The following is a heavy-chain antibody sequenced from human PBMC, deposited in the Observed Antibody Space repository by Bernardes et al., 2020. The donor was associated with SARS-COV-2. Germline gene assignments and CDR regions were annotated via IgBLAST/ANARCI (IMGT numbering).Heavy chain of an antibody. V-gene: IGHV4-61*02. Sequence: SETLSLTCTVSGGSISSGSYYWSWIRQPAGKGLEWIGRIYTSGSTNYNPSLKSRVTISVDTSKNQFSLKLSSVTAADTAVYYCARGRGGYGSGNYYYFDYWGQGTLVTVSS. J-gene: IGHJ4*02. CDR3: ARGRGGYGSGNYYYFDY. D-gene: IGHD3-10*01. CDR2: IYTSGST. CDR1: GGSISSGSYY.